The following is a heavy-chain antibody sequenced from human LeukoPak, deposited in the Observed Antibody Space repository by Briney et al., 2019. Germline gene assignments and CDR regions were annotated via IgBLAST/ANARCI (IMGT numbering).Heavy chain of an antibody. CDR1: GFTFSSYS. CDR2: ISSSSSYI. J-gene: IGHJ4*02. CDR3: ARAPYYYDSSGWFDY. D-gene: IGHD3-22*01. V-gene: IGHV3-21*01. Sequence: PGGSLRLSCAAPGFTFSSYSMNWVRQAPGKGLEWVSSISSSSSYIYYADSGKGGFTISRDNAKNSLYLQMNSLRAEDTAVYYCARAPYYYDSSGWFDYWGQGTLVTVSS.